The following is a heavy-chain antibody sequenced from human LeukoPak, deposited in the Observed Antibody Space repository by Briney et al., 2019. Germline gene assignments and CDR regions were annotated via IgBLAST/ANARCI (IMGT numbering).Heavy chain of an antibody. CDR3: ARDLEGSGSHGNFDY. D-gene: IGHD3-10*01. V-gene: IGHV1-2*02. Sequence: GASVKVSCKASGYTFTGYYMHWVRQAPGQGLEWMGWINPNSGGTNYAQKFQGRVTMTRDTSTSTVYMELSSLRSEDTAVYYCARDLEGSGSHGNFDYWGQGTLVTVSS. CDR2: INPNSGGT. CDR1: GYTFTGYY. J-gene: IGHJ4*02.